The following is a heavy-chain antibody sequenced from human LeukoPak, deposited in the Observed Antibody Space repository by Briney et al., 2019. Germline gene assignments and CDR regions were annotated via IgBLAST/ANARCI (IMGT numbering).Heavy chain of an antibody. V-gene: IGHV4-61*02. CDR3: ARQGHSLRGIDY. D-gene: IGHD5/OR15-5a*01. Sequence: SQTLSLTCTVSGGSISSGSYYWSWIRQPARKGLEWIGRIYTSGSTNYNPSLKSRVTISVDTSKNQFSLKLSSVTAADTAVYYCARQGHSLRGIDYWGQGTLVTVSS. CDR2: IYTSGST. J-gene: IGHJ4*02. CDR1: GGSISSGSYY.